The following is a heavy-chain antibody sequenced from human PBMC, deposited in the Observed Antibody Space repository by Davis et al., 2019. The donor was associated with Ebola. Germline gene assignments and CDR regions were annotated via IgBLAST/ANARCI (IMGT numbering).Heavy chain of an antibody. CDR1: GFTFSNHP. V-gene: IGHV3-64*04. J-gene: IGHJ4*02. D-gene: IGHD6-6*01. CDR3: AKGDTTSSGWGRRGYFDY. Sequence: GESLKISCSASGFTFSNHPLHWVRQAPGKGLVYVSRISSDGGITSYADSVKGRFTISRDISRNTLYLQMNSLRAEDTAVYYCAKGDTTSSGWGRRGYFDYWGQGTLVTVSS. CDR2: ISSDGGIT.